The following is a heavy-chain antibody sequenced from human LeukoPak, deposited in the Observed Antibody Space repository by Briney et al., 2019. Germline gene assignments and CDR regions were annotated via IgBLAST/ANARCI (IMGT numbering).Heavy chain of an antibody. D-gene: IGHD2-8*01. V-gene: IGHV3-21*01. CDR2: ISSSSSYI. CDR3: ARGGYCTNGVCYSDAFDI. CDR1: GFTFSSYS. Sequence: GESLRLSCAASGFTFSSYSMTWVRQAPGKGLEWVSSISSSSSYIYYADSVKGRFTISRDNAKNSLYLQMNRLRAEDTAVYYCARGGYCTNGVCYSDAFDIWGQGTMVTVSS. J-gene: IGHJ3*02.